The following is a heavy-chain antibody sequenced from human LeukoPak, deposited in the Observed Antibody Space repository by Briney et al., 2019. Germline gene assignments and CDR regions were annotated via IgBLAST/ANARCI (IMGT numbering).Heavy chain of an antibody. Sequence: GGSLRLSCAASGFTFSSYAMHWVRQAPGKGLEWVAVISYDGSNKYYADSVKGRFTISRDNSKNTLYLQMNSLRAEDTAVYYCAREDVGAADASDIWGQGTMVTVSS. CDR3: AREDVGAADASDI. CDR1: GFTFSSYA. D-gene: IGHD1-26*01. CDR2: ISYDGSNK. V-gene: IGHV3-30-3*01. J-gene: IGHJ3*02.